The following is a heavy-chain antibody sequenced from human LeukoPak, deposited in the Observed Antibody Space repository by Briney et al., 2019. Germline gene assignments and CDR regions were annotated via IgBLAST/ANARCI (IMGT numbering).Heavy chain of an antibody. V-gene: IGHV3-9*01. CDR1: GFTFDDYA. CDR3: AKGLVYSSGWYYFDY. Sequence: PGGSLRLSCAASGFTFDDYAMHWVRQAPGKGLEWVSGISWNSGSIGYADSVKGRFTISRDNAKNSLYLQMNSLRAEDTALYYCAKGLVYSSGWYYFDYWGQGTLVTVSS. D-gene: IGHD6-19*01. J-gene: IGHJ4*02. CDR2: ISWNSGSI.